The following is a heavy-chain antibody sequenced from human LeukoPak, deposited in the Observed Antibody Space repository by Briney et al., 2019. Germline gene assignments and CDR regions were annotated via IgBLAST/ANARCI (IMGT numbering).Heavy chain of an antibody. CDR2: IYYSGST. Sequence: SETLSLTCTVSGGSISSSRYYWGWIRQPPGKGLEWIGSIYYSGSTYYNPSLKSRVTISVDTSKNQFSLKLSSVTAADTAVYYCARAQDHWFDPWGQGALVTVSS. CDR1: GGSISSSRYY. J-gene: IGHJ5*02. CDR3: ARAQDHWFDP. V-gene: IGHV4-39*07.